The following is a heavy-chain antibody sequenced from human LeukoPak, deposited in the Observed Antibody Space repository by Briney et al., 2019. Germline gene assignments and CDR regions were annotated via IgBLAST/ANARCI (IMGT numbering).Heavy chain of an antibody. D-gene: IGHD3-10*01. CDR2: IRYDGSNK. Sequence: GGSLRLSCAASGFTFSSYGMHWVRQAPGKGLEWVAFIRYDGSNKYYADSVNGRFTISRDNSKNTLYLQMNSLRAEDTAVYYCARYRDYGSGSYPLGYWGQGTLVTVSS. CDR1: GFTFSSYG. CDR3: ARYRDYGSGSYPLGY. J-gene: IGHJ4*02. V-gene: IGHV3-30*02.